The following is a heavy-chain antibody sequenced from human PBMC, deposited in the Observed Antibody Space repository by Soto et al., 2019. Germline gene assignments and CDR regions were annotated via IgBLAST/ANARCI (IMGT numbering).Heavy chain of an antibody. CDR2: IYYSGST. V-gene: IGHV4-59*08. CDR1: GGSISSYY. J-gene: IGHJ3*02. Sequence: PSETLSLTYTVSGGSISSYYWSWIRQPPGKGLEWIGYIYYSGSTNYNPSLKSRVTISVDTSKNQFSLKLSSVTAADTAVYYCARHIIVGATIAFDIWGQGTMVTVSS. CDR3: ARHIIVGATIAFDI. D-gene: IGHD1-26*01.